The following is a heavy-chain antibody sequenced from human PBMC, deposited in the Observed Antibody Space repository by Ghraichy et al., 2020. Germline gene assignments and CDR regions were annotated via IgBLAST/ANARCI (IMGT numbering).Heavy chain of an antibody. CDR3: AISLLHYYYMDV. J-gene: IGHJ6*03. Sequence: ASVKVSCKASGYTFTSYGISWVRQAPGQGLEWMGWISAYNGNTNYAQKLQGRVTMTTDTSTSTAYMELRSLRSDDTAVYYCAISLLHYYYMDVWGKGTTVTVSS. CDR1: GYTFTSYG. V-gene: IGHV1-18*01. D-gene: IGHD3-3*01. CDR2: ISAYNGNT.